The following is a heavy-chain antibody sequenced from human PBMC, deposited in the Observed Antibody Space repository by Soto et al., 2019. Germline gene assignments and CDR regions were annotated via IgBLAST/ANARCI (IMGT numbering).Heavy chain of an antibody. D-gene: IGHD4-17*01. CDR2: IYYSGST. Sequence: SETLSHTCPFSGGSISSGGYYWSWIRQHPGKGLEWIGYIYYSGSTYYNPSLKSRVTISVDTSKNQFSLKLSSVTAADTAVYYCARYGDYERYFDYWGQGTLVTVSS. CDR3: ARYGDYERYFDY. CDR1: GGSISSGGYY. J-gene: IGHJ4*02. V-gene: IGHV4-31*03.